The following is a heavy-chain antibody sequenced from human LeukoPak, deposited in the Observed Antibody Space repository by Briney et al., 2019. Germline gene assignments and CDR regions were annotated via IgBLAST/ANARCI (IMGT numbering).Heavy chain of an antibody. Sequence: ASVKVSCKASGGTFSSYAISWVRQAPGQGFEWMGGIIPIFGTANYAQKFQGRVTITADESTSTAYMELSSLRSEDTAVYYCARSRSNIVVVIAIGVYAFDIWGQGTMVTVSS. V-gene: IGHV1-69*13. D-gene: IGHD2-21*01. CDR3: ARSRSNIVVVIAIGVYAFDI. CDR2: IIPIFGTA. J-gene: IGHJ3*02. CDR1: GGTFSSYA.